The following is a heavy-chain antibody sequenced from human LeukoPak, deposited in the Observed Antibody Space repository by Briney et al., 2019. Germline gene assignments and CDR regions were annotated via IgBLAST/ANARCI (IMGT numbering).Heavy chain of an antibody. CDR3: ARATMIVVVIDY. Sequence: SETLSLTCTVSDGSISSYYWSLIRQPAGKGLEWIGRIYTSGSTNYNPSLKSRVTMSVDTSKNQFSLKLSSVTAADTAVYYCARATMIVVVIDYWGQGTLVTVSS. D-gene: IGHD3-22*01. J-gene: IGHJ4*02. CDR2: IYTSGST. V-gene: IGHV4-4*07. CDR1: DGSISSYY.